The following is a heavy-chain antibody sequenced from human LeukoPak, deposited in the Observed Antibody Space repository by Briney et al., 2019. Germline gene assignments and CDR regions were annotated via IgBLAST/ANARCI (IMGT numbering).Heavy chain of an antibody. CDR1: GFTISSYA. V-gene: IGHV3-23*01. J-gene: IGHJ4*02. Sequence: GGSLRLSCAASGFTISSYAMSWVRQAPGKGLERVSAISGSGGSTYYADSVKGRFTIHRNNSKNTLYLQMNRLRADDTALYYCAKGPDRNYYFDCWGKGTLVTVSS. D-gene: IGHD3-22*01. CDR3: AKGPDRNYYFDC. CDR2: ISGSGGST.